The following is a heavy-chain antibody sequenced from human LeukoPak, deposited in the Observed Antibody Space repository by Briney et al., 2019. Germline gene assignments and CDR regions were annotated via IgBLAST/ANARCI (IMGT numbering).Heavy chain of an antibody. CDR1: GFTFSSYS. Sequence: PGGSLRLSCAASGFTFSSYSMNWVRQASGKGLEWVSYISSSSSTIYYADSVKGRFTISRDNAKNSLYLQMNSLRAEDTAVYYCARGPRESSSWYFGLSHYYYYMDVWGKGTTVTVSS. D-gene: IGHD6-13*01. CDR3: ARGPRESSSWYFGLSHYYYYMDV. J-gene: IGHJ6*03. V-gene: IGHV3-48*01. CDR2: ISSSSSTI.